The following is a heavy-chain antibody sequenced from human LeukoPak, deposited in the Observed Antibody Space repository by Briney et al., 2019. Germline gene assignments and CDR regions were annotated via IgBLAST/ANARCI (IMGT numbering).Heavy chain of an antibody. D-gene: IGHD1-7*01. CDR1: GFTLSSYG. Sequence: GGSLRLPCAASGFTLSSYGVHWVRQAPGRVLEWVAFIRYDGIKTFYADSVKDRFTFSRDNSKNTLYLQMNSLRTEDTAVYYCAKDPPITGTGFDYWGQGTLVTVSS. J-gene: IGHJ4*02. V-gene: IGHV3-30*02. CDR2: IRYDGIKT. CDR3: AKDPPITGTGFDY.